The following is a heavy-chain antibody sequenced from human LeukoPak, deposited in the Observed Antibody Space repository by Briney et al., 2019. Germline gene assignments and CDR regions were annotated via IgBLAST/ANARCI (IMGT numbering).Heavy chain of an antibody. CDR2: VSPNNGGT. CDR1: GYMFTGFF. V-gene: IGHV1-2*02. J-gene: IGHJ4*02. D-gene: IGHD3-10*01. Sequence: ASVKVSCKTSGYMFTGFFIHWVRQAPGQGLEWMGSVSPNNGGTRYAQRFQGRVNMTSDTSTRTAHMQLNGLRFDDTAVYYCASLLWFGDLDYWGPGTPVTVSS. CDR3: ASLLWFGDLDY.